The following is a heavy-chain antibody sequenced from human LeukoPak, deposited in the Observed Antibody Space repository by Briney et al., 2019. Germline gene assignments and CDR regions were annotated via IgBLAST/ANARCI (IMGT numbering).Heavy chain of an antibody. V-gene: IGHV1-69*13. D-gene: IGHD6-19*01. J-gene: IGHJ4*02. Sequence: ASVKVSCKASGGTFSSYAISWVRQAPGQGLEWMGGIIPIFGTANYAQKFQGRVTITADESTSTAYMELSSLRSEDTAVYYCARAQKYSSGWYRGRQYYFDYWGQGTLVTVSS. CDR2: IIPIFGTA. CDR3: ARAQKYSSGWYRGRQYYFDY. CDR1: GGTFSSYA.